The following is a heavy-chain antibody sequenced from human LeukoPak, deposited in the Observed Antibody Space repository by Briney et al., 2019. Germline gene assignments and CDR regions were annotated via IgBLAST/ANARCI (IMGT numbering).Heavy chain of an antibody. Sequence: ASVKVSCKASGYTFTRYGISWVRQAPGQGLEWMGWISAYNLNTNYAQKLQGRVTMTTDTSTSTAYMELRSLRSDDTAVYYCARDSLYYGSGSYLGFDPWGQGTLVTVSS. V-gene: IGHV1-18*01. CDR1: GYTFTRYG. CDR2: ISAYNLNT. D-gene: IGHD3-10*01. CDR3: ARDSLYYGSGSYLGFDP. J-gene: IGHJ5*02.